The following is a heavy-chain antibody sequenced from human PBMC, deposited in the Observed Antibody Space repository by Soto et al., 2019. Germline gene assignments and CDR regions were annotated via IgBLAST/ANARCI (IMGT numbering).Heavy chain of an antibody. V-gene: IGHV4-31*02. D-gene: IGHD3-16*01. J-gene: IGHJ4*02. Sequence: VQLQESGPGLVKPSQTLSLTWTVSGGPISSGSHYWSWIRQHPGEGLEWIGYIYYSGSTYYNPSLKSRVTISVDTSKNQFSLKLSSVTAADTAVYYCAREGGDGVDYWGQGTLVTVSS. CDR3: AREGGDGVDY. CDR2: IYYSGST. CDR1: GGPISSGSHY.